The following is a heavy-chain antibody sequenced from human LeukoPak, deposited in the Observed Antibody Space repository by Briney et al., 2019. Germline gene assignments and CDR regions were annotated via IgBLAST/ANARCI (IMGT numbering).Heavy chain of an antibody. CDR3: ARPLGSQGSYPLYNY. V-gene: IGHV1-18*01. Sequence: GASVNVSCKASGYTFTSYGISWVRQAPGQGLEWMGWISAYNGNTNYAQKLQGRVTMTTDTSTSTAYMELRSLRSDDTAVYYCARPLGSQGSYPLYNYWGQGTLVTVSS. CDR1: GYTFTSYG. D-gene: IGHD3-16*01. CDR2: ISAYNGNT. J-gene: IGHJ4*02.